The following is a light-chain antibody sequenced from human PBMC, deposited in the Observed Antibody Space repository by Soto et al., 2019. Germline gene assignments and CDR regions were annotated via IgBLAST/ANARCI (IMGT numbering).Light chain of an antibody. J-gene: IGKJ1*01. V-gene: IGKV1-39*01. CDR3: QQSFSTTWK. CDR1: QTILNY. CDR2: AAS. Sequence: DIQMTQSPSSLSASVGDRVTIPCRASQTILNYLNWYQQKPGKAPKLLIYAASSLQSGVPSRFSGGGSATDFTLTISSLQPEDFATYYCQQSFSTTWKFGHGTKVEIK.